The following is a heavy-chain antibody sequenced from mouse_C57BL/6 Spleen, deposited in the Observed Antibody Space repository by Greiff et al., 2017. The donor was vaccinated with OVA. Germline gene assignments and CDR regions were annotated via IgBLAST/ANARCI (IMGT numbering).Heavy chain of an antibody. Sequence: EVHLVESGGGLVQPKGSLKLSCAASGFSFNTYAMNWVRQAPGKGLEWVARIRSKSNNYATYYADSVKDRFTISRDDSESMLYLQMNNLKTEDTAMYYCVSDYGGKPYWGQGTLVTVSA. CDR1: GFSFNTYA. J-gene: IGHJ3*01. CDR2: IRSKSNNYAT. V-gene: IGHV10-1*01. D-gene: IGHD2-4*01. CDR3: VSDYGGKPY.